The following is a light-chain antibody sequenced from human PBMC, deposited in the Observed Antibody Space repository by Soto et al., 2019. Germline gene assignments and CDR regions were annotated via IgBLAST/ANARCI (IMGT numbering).Light chain of an antibody. CDR1: QGIRNG. CDR3: LQHDSYPLT. Sequence: DIQMTQSPSSLSASVGDRVTITCRASQGIRNGLAWYQQKPGKAPKRLIYDASTLQSGVPSRFSAGGSGTEFALTISSLQPEDLASYYCLQHDSYPLTFGGGTKVEIK. V-gene: IGKV1-17*01. CDR2: DAS. J-gene: IGKJ4*01.